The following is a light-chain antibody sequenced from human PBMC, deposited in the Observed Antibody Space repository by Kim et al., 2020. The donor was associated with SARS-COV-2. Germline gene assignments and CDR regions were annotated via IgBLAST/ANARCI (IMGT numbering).Light chain of an antibody. J-gene: IGLJ1*01. CDR1: KLGDKY. Sequence: VSPEQTASITCSGDKLGDKYACWYQQKPGQSPVLVIYQDSKRPSGIPERFSGSNSGNTATLTISGTQAMDEADYYCQACDSSTYVFGTGTKVTVL. CDR3: QACDSSTYV. CDR2: QDS. V-gene: IGLV3-1*01.